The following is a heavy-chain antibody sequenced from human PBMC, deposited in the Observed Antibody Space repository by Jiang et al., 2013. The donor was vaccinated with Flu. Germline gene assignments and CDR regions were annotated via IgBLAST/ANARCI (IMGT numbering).Heavy chain of an antibody. CDR3: TINGYDILTFFEK. V-gene: IGHV1-2*02. CDR2: VNANSGKT. J-gene: IGHJ4*02. D-gene: IGHD3-9*01. Sequence: SGAEVKRPGASVKVSCKASGYTFTNYYIQWIRQAPGQGLEWMGWVNANSGKTDFAQKFQDRVTMTRETSTTTAYMELSSLRSDDTAVYYCTINGYDILTFFEKWGQGTLVTVSS. CDR1: GYTFTNYY.